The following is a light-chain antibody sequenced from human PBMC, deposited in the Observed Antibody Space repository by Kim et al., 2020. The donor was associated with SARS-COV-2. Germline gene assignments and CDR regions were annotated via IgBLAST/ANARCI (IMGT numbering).Light chain of an antibody. J-gene: IGKJ2*03. V-gene: IGKV1-5*01. CDR1: QSISSW. CDR2: GAS. Sequence: DIQMTQSPSTLSASVGDRVTITCRASQSISSWLAWYQQRPGKAPRLLIYGASNLESGVPSRFSGSGSGTEFTLTISSLQPDDLATYDCQQYDSYSYGFGQGTKVDIK. CDR3: QQYDSYSYG.